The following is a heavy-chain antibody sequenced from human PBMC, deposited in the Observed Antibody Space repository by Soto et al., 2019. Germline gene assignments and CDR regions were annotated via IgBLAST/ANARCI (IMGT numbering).Heavy chain of an antibody. Sequence: GGSLRLSCAASGFTFDDYTMHWVRQAPGKGLEWVSLISWDGGSTYYADSVKGRFTISRDNSKNSLYLQMNSLRTEDTALYYCAKVDDPGPIYNWYFDLWGRGTLVTVSS. CDR2: ISWDGGST. CDR1: GFTFDDYT. J-gene: IGHJ2*01. CDR3: AKVDDPGPIYNWYFDL. D-gene: IGHD3-3*01. V-gene: IGHV3-43*01.